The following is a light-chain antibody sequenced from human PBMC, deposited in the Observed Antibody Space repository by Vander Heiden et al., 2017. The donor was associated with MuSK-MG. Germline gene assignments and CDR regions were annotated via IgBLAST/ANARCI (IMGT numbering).Light chain of an antibody. V-gene: IGKV3-15*01. CDR2: GAS. CDR3: QQYDNWPPFT. Sequence: EVVMTQYPATLSVSPGDRATLSCRASQSVGSNLAWYQQRPGQAPRLLIYGASIRATGVPARFSGSGSGTEFTLTITSLQSADFAIYYCQQYDNWPPFTFGPGTKVXIK. J-gene: IGKJ3*01. CDR1: QSVGSN.